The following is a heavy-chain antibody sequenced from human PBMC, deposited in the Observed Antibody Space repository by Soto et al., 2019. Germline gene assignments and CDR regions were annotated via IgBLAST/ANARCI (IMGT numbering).Heavy chain of an antibody. Sequence: QLQLQESGSGLVKPSQTLSLTCAVSGGSISSGGYSWYWIRQPPGKGLEWIGYIYHSGSTYYNPSRKWRAPLSVDRSKNQFSLKLSSVPAAATAVSYCARGQVAAAQHWGQGTLVTVSS. D-gene: IGHD2-15*01. CDR1: GGSISSGGYS. CDR3: ARGQVAAAQH. J-gene: IGHJ4*02. CDR2: IYHSGST. V-gene: IGHV4-30-2*01.